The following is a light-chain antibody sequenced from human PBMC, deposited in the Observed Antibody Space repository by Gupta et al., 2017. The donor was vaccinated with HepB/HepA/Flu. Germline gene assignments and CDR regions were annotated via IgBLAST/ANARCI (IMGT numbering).Light chain of an antibody. V-gene: IGKV1-39*01. CDR1: QSITTY. J-gene: IGKJ4*01. CDR3: QKSYKTPAT. Sequence: DIQMTQSPSSLSASVGDSVTITCRSSQSITTYLNWYHQKAGKAPKLLNAFTSTLQSGVPSRFSGSGSGTDFTRTSTSLQPEDVGIYFCQKSYKTPATFGGGTKVEIK. CDR2: FTS.